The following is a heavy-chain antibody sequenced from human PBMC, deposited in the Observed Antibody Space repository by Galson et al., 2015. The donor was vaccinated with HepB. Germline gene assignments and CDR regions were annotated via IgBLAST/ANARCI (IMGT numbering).Heavy chain of an antibody. CDR2: IYSGGST. V-gene: IGHV3-53*04. CDR1: GFTVSSNY. J-gene: IGHJ3*02. D-gene: IGHD3-22*01. Sequence: SLRLSCAASGFTVSSNYMSWVRQAPGKGLEWVSVIYSGGSTYYADSVKGRFTISRHNSKNTLYLQMNSLRAEDTAVYYCAGVTMIVVWDAFDIWGQGTMVTVSS. CDR3: AGVTMIVVWDAFDI.